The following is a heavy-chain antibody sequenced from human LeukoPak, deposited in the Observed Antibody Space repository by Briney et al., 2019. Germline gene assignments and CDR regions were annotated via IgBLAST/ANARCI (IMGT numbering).Heavy chain of an antibody. J-gene: IGHJ4*02. Sequence: KESGPTLVKRTQTLTLTCTYSGFSLSTRGVGVGWIRQPPGKALEWLALLYWHDDERYSPSLKSRLTITKDISKSPVVLTMTNIDPLDTATYYYAHRSVSSSGFDFDYLGQGTLVTVSS. CDR2: LYWHDDE. CDR3: AHRSVSSSGFDFDY. CDR1: GFSLSTRGVG. D-gene: IGHD6-19*01. V-gene: IGHV2-5*01.